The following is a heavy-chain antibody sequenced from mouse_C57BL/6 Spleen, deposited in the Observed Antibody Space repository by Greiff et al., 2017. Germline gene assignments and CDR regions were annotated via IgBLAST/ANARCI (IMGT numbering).Heavy chain of an antibody. CDR3: ARLPYKGKDYAMDY. Sequence: EVQRVESGGGLVQPGGSLSLSCAASGFTFTDYYMSWVRQPPGKALACLGFIRNKANGYTTEYRASVKGRFTISRDNSQSILYLQMNALRAEERATYYCARLPYKGKDYAMDYWGQGNSVTVSA. CDR2: IRNKANGYTT. V-gene: IGHV7-3*01. J-gene: IGHJ4*01. CDR1: GFTFTDYY. D-gene: IGHD2-10*01.